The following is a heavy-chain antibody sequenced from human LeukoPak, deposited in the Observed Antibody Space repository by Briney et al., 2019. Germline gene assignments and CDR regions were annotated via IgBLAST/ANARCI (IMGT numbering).Heavy chain of an antibody. CDR2: ISSSSSYI. Sequence: PGGSLRLSCAASGFTFSSYSMNWVRQAPGKGLEWVSSISSSSSYIYYADSVKGRFTISRDNAKNSLYLQMNSLRAEDTAVYYCARDHKDIAAAGGVSNYWGQGTLDTVSS. V-gene: IGHV3-21*01. CDR1: GFTFSSYS. CDR3: ARDHKDIAAAGGVSNY. D-gene: IGHD6-13*01. J-gene: IGHJ4*02.